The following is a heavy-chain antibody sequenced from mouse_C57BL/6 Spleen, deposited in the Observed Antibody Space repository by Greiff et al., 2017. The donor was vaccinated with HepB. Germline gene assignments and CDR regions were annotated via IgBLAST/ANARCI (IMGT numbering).Heavy chain of an antibody. CDR3: ARVDGYPYYFDY. Sequence: VHLQQSGAELARPGASVKMSCKASGYTFTSYTMHWVKQRPGQGLEWIGYINPSSGYTKYNQKFKDKATLTADKSSSTAYMQLSSLTSEDSAVYYCARVDGYPYYFDYWGQGTTLTVSS. CDR1: GYTFTSYT. D-gene: IGHD2-3*01. CDR2: INPSSGYT. V-gene: IGHV1-4*01. J-gene: IGHJ2*01.